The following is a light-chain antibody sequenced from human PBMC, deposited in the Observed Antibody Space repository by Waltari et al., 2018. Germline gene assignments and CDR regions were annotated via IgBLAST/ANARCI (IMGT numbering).Light chain of an antibody. CDR1: RSDIGGFEY. V-gene: IGLV2-14*03. J-gene: IGLJ1*01. CDR2: DVN. CDR3: SSYSSRDTLV. Sequence: QSALTQPASVSGSPGQSLTISCSGTRSDIGGFEYVAWYQQHPDKIPRLVIYDVNDRPSGVSNRFSGSKSGNTASLTISGLQAEDEADYYCSSYSSRDTLVFGGGTKVSVL.